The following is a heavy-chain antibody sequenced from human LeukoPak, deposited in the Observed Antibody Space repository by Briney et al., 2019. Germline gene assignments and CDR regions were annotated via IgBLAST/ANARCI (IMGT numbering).Heavy chain of an antibody. D-gene: IGHD3-22*01. Sequence: TGGSLRLSCAASGFTFSSYEMNWVRQAPGKGLEWVSSISSSSSYIYYADSVKGRFTISRDNAKNSLYLQMNSLRAEDTAVYYCASARQTYDSSGFDYWGQGTLVTVSS. J-gene: IGHJ4*02. V-gene: IGHV3-21*01. CDR2: ISSSSSYI. CDR3: ASARQTYDSSGFDY. CDR1: GFTFSSYE.